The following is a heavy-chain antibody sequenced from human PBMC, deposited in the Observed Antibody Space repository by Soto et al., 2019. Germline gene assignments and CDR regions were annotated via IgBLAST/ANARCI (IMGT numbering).Heavy chain of an antibody. V-gene: IGHV1-8*01. CDR1: GYTFTSYD. J-gene: IGHJ4*02. Sequence: QVQLVQSGAEVRKPGASVKVSCEASGYTFTSYDIYWVRQATGQGLEWMGWMNPNTGNSGYAQKCQGQVTMTSDTSISTAHMELSSMRSEDTAVYYCARRAETNGWNGFGAATYYFDFWGQGTLVTVSS. CDR2: MNPNTGNS. CDR3: ARRAETNGWNGFGAATYYFDF. D-gene: IGHD1-1*01.